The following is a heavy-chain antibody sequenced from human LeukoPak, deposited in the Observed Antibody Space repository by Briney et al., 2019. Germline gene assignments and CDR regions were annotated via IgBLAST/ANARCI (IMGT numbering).Heavy chain of an antibody. D-gene: IGHD3-9*01. J-gene: IGHJ4*02. CDR3: ARNRYFDWLEFDY. V-gene: IGHV4-38-2*02. CDR2: VYHTGNT. Sequence: KTSETLSLTCTVSGDSISNNYYWGWIRQPPGKGLEWIGSVYHTGNTEYNPSLKSRVTISIDTSKNQFSLNLSSVTAADTATYYCARNRYFDWLEFDYWGQGALVTVSS. CDR1: GDSISNNYY.